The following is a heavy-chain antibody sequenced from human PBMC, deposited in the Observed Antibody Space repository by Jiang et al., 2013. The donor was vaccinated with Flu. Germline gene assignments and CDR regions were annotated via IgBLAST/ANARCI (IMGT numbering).Heavy chain of an antibody. CDR3: ARHEASGPWASWHINSYFYF. D-gene: IGHD4-11*01. Sequence: GSGLVKPSETLSLTCTVSGDSITSGTFHWVWIRQAPGKGLEWIGSVYHRGSTYYRPSLERRVTISVDTSKNQFSLKLASVTATDTAVYFCARHEASGPWASWHINSYFYFWGQGVLVTVSS. CDR1: GDSITSGTFH. J-gene: IGHJ4*02. CDR2: VYHRGST. V-gene: IGHV4-39*01.